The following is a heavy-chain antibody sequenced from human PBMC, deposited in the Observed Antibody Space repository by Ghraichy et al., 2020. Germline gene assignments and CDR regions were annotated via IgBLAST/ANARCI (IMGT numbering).Heavy chain of an antibody. CDR2: VNHAGST. Sequence: ETLSLTCAVYGGSFSGYIWTWIRQPPGKGLEWIGEVNHAGSTNYNVSLKSRLTISVDTSKSQFSLKLTSVTAADTAVYYCARATIWGGMDVWGQGTTVTVSS. D-gene: IGHD3-16*01. V-gene: IGHV4-34*01. CDR3: ARATIWGGMDV. J-gene: IGHJ6*02. CDR1: GGSFSGYI.